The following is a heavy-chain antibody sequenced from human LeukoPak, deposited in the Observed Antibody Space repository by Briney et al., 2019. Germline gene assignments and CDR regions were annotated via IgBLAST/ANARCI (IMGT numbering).Heavy chain of an antibody. CDR3: ARIQVVAATSGFDY. V-gene: IGHV3-7*01. D-gene: IGHD2-15*01. CDR1: GFTFSSYW. Sequence: GGSLRLSCAASGFTFSSYWMSWVRQAPGKGLEWVANIKQDGSEKYYVDSVKGRFTISRDNAKNSLYLQMNSLRAEDTAVYYCARIQVVAATSGFDYWGQGTLVTVPS. J-gene: IGHJ4*02. CDR2: IKQDGSEK.